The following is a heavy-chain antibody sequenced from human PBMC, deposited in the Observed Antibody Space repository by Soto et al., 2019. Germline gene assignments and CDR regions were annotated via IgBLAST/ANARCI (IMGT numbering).Heavy chain of an antibody. CDR3: ASDYNAYQRQHVFDI. CDR1: GYSFNSYY. V-gene: IGHV1-46*02. Sequence: QVQLVQSGAEVKKPGASVKVACKASGYSFNSYYMHWVRQAPGQGHAWMGVINPSGASTSYAQKFQGRVTMTRDTSTSTVYMEWSSLRSEDTALYYCASDYNAYQRQHVFDIWGQGTLVTVSS. D-gene: IGHD3-10*01. CDR2: INPSGAST. J-gene: IGHJ3*02.